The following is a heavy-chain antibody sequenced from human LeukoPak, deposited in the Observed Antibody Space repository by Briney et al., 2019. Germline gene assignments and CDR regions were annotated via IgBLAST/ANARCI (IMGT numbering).Heavy chain of an antibody. J-gene: IGHJ4*02. CDR3: AKVSAWAMVGATYFDY. V-gene: IGHV3-23*01. CDR2: ISGTGGTT. D-gene: IGHD1-26*01. Sequence: GGSLRLSCAASGFTFSTYAMSWVRQAPGKGLEWVSSISGTGGTTYYADSVKGRFTISRDNSKNTLYLQMNSLRAEDTAVYYCAKVSAWAMVGATYFDYWGQGTLVTVSS. CDR1: GFTFSTYA.